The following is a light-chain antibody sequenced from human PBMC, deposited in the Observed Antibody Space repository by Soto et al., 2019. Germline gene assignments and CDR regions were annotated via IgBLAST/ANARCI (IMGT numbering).Light chain of an antibody. CDR2: GAS. CDR1: QSVRTK. J-gene: IGKJ5*01. CDR3: QQYNSWPPIT. Sequence: IVMTQSPDTLYVSPGEGATLSCRASQSVRTKLAWYQQKAGQAPRLLIYGASTRATCIPDRISGSGSGTEFTLTISSLQSEDFAVYYCQQYNSWPPITFGQGTRLEIK. V-gene: IGKV3-15*01.